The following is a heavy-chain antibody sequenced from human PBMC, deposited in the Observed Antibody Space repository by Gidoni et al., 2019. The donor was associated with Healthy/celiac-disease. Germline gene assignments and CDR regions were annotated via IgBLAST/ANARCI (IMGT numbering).Heavy chain of an antibody. V-gene: IGHV3-43*01. J-gene: IGHJ5*02. CDR3: AKGLTTVTKNWFDP. CDR1: GFTFDDYT. CDR2: ISWDGGST. Sequence: EVQLLESGGVVVQPGGSLRLSCAASGFTFDDYTMHWVRKDPGKGLEWFSLISWDGGSTYYADSVKGRFTISRDNSKNSLYLQMNSLRTEDTALYYCAKGLTTVTKNWFDPWGQGTLVTVSS. D-gene: IGHD4-17*01.